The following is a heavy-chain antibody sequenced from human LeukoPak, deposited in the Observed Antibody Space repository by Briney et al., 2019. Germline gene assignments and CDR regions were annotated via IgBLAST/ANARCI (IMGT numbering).Heavy chain of an antibody. Sequence: GGSLRLSCAASGFTFSNAWMSWVRQAPGKGLEWVGRIKRKTDGGTTDYAAPVKGRFSISRDDSKNTLYLQMNSLKTEDTAVYYCTTLGAFDYWGLGTLVTVSS. D-gene: IGHD4/OR15-4a*01. V-gene: IGHV3-15*01. CDR2: IKRKTDGGTT. CDR3: TTLGAFDY. J-gene: IGHJ4*02. CDR1: GFTFSNAW.